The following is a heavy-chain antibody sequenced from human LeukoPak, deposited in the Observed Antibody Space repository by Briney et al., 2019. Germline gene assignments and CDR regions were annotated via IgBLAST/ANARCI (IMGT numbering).Heavy chain of an antibody. J-gene: IGHJ6*02. V-gene: IGHV3-33*01. D-gene: IGHD2/OR15-2a*01. CDR3: ARALYAYYYYYGMDV. Sequence: GRSLRLSCAASGFTFSSYGMHWVRQAPGKGLEWVAVIWYDGSNKYYADSVKGRFTISRDNSKNTLYLQMNSLRAEDTAVYCCARALYAYYYYYGMDVWGQGTTVTVSS. CDR2: IWYDGSNK. CDR1: GFTFSSYG.